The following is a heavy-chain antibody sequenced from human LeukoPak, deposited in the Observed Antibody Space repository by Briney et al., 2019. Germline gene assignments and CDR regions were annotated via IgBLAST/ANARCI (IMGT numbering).Heavy chain of an antibody. J-gene: IGHJ5*02. CDR3: ASITGTTDVSYNWFDP. Sequence: RASVKVSCKASGGTFSSYAISWVRQAPGQGLEWMGGIIPIFGTANYAQKFQGRVTITADKSTSTAYMELSSLRSEDTAVYYCASITGTTDVSYNWFDPWGQGTLVTVSS. V-gene: IGHV1-69*06. CDR2: IIPIFGTA. CDR1: GGTFSSYA. D-gene: IGHD1-7*01.